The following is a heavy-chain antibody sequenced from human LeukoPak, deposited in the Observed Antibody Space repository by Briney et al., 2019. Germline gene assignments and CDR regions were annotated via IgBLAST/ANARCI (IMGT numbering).Heavy chain of an antibody. CDR2: ISGSGGST. J-gene: IGHJ4*02. CDR1: GFTFSSYA. V-gene: IGHV3-23*01. D-gene: IGHD3-9*01. Sequence: PGGSLRLSCAASGFTFSSYAMSWVRQAPGKGLEWVSAISGSGGSTYYADSVKGRFTISRDNSKNTLYLQMNSLRAEDTAVYYCAKDRVRCFDWYPTFDYWGQGTLVTVSS. CDR3: AKDRVRCFDWYPTFDY.